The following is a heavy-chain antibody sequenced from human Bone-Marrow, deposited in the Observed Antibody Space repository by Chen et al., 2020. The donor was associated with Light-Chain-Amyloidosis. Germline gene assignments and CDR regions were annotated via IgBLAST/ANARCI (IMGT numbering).Heavy chain of an antibody. Sequence: LVESGGGLVKPGEPLSLSCAASGVSFHTYSMNWVRQAPGKGLEWVSSVSSSSNYIYYADSVKGRFTISRDNARNSLYLQMDSLRVEDTATYYCVRDGQWLAQPFDFWGQGTLVAVSS. CDR3: VRDGQWLAQPFDF. D-gene: IGHD6-19*01. CDR2: VSSSSNYI. V-gene: IGHV3-21*04. CDR1: GVSFHTYS. J-gene: IGHJ4*02.